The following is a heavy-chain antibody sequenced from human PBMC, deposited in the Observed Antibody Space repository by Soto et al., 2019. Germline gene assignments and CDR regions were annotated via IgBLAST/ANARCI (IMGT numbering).Heavy chain of an antibody. V-gene: IGHV3-30*18. Sequence: PGGSLRLSCAASGFTFSSYGMNWVRQAPGKRLEWVAVISYDGSNKYYADSVKGRFTISRDSSKNMLYLQMNSLRAEDTAVYYCAKGSYRPNDYWGQGTLVTVSS. CDR3: AKGSYRPNDY. CDR2: ISYDGSNK. CDR1: GFTFSSYG. D-gene: IGHD1-26*01. J-gene: IGHJ4*02.